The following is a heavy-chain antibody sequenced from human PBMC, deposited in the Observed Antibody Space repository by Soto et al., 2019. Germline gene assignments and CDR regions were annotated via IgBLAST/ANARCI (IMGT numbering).Heavy chain of an antibody. Sequence: PEETLSLTCAVYGGSFSGYYWSWIRQPPGKGLEWIGEINHSGSTNYNPSLKSRVTISVDTSKNQFSLKLSSVTAADTAVYYCARGGHSSSWYRGGWFDPWGQGTLVTVSS. CDR1: GGSFSGYY. D-gene: IGHD6-13*01. V-gene: IGHV4-34*01. CDR3: ARGGHSSSWYRGGWFDP. J-gene: IGHJ5*02. CDR2: INHSGST.